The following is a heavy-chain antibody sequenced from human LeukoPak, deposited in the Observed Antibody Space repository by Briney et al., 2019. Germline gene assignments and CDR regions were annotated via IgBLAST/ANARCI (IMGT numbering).Heavy chain of an antibody. CDR3: ARVSDTAMVTGDAFDI. CDR2: ISSSSSYI. V-gene: IGHV3-21*01. J-gene: IGHJ3*02. Sequence: GALRLSCAASGFTFSSYSMNWVRQAPGKGLEWVSSISSSSSYIYYADSVKGRFTISRDNAKNSLYLQMNSLRAEDTAVYYCARVSDTAMVTGDAFDIWGQGTMVTVSS. CDR1: GFTFSSYS. D-gene: IGHD5-18*01.